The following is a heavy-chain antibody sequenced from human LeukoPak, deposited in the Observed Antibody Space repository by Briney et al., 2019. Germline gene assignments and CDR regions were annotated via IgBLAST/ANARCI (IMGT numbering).Heavy chain of an antibody. CDR3: ARDTYRFYDY. CDR1: GFTFSNYW. Sequence: GGSLRLSCTASGFTFSNYWMSWVRLAPGKGLEWVASIKEDGSDKYYVDSVKGRFTISRDNAKNSLYLQMDGLRAEDTAVHYCARDTYRFYDYWGQGTLVTVSS. CDR2: IKEDGSDK. V-gene: IGHV3-7*01. J-gene: IGHJ4*02.